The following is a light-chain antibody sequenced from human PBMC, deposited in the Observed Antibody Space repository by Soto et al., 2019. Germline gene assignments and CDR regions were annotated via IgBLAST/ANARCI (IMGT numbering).Light chain of an antibody. V-gene: IGLV4-69*01. J-gene: IGLJ2*01. CDR3: QTWGWGTVV. Sequence: QSVLTQSPSASASLGASVKFTCTLSSGHSTNAVAWHQQQPQKGPRYLMKVNSDGTHSKEDGIPDRFSGSSSGAERYLTISSLQSDDEADYYCQTWGWGTVVFGGGTKLTVL. CDR2: VNSDGTH. CDR1: SGHSTNA.